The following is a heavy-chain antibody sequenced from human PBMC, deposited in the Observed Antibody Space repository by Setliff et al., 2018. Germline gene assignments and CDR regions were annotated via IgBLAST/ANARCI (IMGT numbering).Heavy chain of an antibody. V-gene: IGHV1-69*13. CDR3: ARVRDCSGGICHRGFHHYMDV. Sequence: ASVKVSCKASGGTFSNYDISWVRQAPGQGLEWMGGIIPMFGTTNYAQRFRGRVTITADESTTTAYLELSSLRSEDTAVYYCARVRDCSGGICHRGFHHYMDVWGKGTTVTVSS. CDR2: IIPMFGTT. D-gene: IGHD2-15*01. CDR1: GGTFSNYD. J-gene: IGHJ6*03.